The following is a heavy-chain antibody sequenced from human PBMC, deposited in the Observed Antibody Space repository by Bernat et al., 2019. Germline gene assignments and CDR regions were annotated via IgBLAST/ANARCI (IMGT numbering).Heavy chain of an antibody. CDR2: IRSKANSYAT. CDR3: TRGLEGRAAFDI. J-gene: IGHJ3*02. CDR1: GFTFSGSA. Sequence: EVQLVESGGGLVQPGGSLKLSCAASGFTFSGSAMHWVRQASGKGLEWVGRIRSKANSYATAYAASVKGRFTISRDDSKNTAYLQMNSLKTEDTAVYYCTRGLEGRAAFDIWGQGTMVTVSS. V-gene: IGHV3-73*01.